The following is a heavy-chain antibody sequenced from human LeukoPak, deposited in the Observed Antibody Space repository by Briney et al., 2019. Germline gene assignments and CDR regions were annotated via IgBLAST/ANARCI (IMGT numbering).Heavy chain of an antibody. CDR1: GDSISTYY. Sequence: SETLSLTCTVSGDSISTYYWTWIWQHPGKGLERLGYIYYSGRTNYNLSLKSRVTISVDTSKNQFSLKLRSVTASDTAVYYCARLRGGSYAPDAYFYYGMDVWGQGTTVIVSS. V-gene: IGHV4-59*08. CDR3: ARLRGGSYAPDAYFYYGMDV. D-gene: IGHD1-26*01. CDR2: IYYSGRT. J-gene: IGHJ6*02.